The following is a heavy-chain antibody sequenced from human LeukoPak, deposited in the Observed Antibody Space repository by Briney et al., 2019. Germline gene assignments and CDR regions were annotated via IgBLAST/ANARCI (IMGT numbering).Heavy chain of an antibody. CDR1: GDSVSNSSVA. V-gene: IGHV6-1*01. CDR2: TYYRSKWYN. Sequence: SRTLSLTCDISGDSVSNSSVAWNWIRQSPSKGLEWLGRTYYRSKWYNDYATSVKSRLIINPDTSKNQFSLQLKSVTPDDTAVYYCARESPMDSRLRLWGWFDPWGQGTLVTVSS. J-gene: IGHJ5*02. D-gene: IGHD2-21*02. CDR3: ARESPMDSRLRLWGWFDP.